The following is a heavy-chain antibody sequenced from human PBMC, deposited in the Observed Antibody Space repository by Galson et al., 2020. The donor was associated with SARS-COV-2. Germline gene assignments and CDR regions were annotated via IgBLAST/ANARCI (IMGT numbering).Heavy chain of an antibody. J-gene: IGHJ3*02. CDR2: IWYDGSNK. D-gene: IGHD3-10*01. V-gene: IGHV3-33*01. Sequence: GESLKISCAASGFTFSSYGMHWVRQAPGKGLEWVAVIWYDGSNKYYADSVKGRFTISRDNSKNTLYLQMNSLRAEDTAVYYCARELLLGDAFDIWGQGTMVTVSS. CDR3: ARELLLGDAFDI. CDR1: GFTFSSYG.